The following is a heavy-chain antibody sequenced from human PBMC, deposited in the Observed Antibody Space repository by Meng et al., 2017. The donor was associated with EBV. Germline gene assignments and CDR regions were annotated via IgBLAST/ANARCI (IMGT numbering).Heavy chain of an antibody. J-gene: IGHJ4*02. CDR2: LIPMVGAP. D-gene: IGHD3-10*01. V-gene: IGHV1-69*01. Sequence: VQWLQSGAEVKKSGSSVKVSCRTSGGTFRSDAVSWVRQAPGQGLEWMGGLIPMVGAPHYAQKFQGRVTIIADESTSTHSMELNSLRSEDTAMYYCASESGRGFTPDYWGQGTLVTVSS. CDR3: ASESGRGFTPDY. CDR1: GGTFRSDA.